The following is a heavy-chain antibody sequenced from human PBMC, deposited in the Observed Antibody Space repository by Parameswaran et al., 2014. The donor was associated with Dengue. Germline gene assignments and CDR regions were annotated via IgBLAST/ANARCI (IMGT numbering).Heavy chain of an antibody. D-gene: IGHD4-17*01. J-gene: IGHJ2*01. CDR3: ARKLKRGTVNWYFDV. CDR2: INHSGIT. V-gene: IGHV4-34*01. Sequence: EWIGEINHSGITISNPSLKSRVTIPVDTSKNQFSLKLSTVTAADTAVYYCARKLKRGTVNWYFDVWGRGTLVTVSS.